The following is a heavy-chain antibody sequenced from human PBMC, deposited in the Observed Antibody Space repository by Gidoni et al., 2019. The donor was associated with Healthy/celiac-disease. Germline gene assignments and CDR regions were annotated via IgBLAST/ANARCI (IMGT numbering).Heavy chain of an antibody. V-gene: IGHV4-39*07. Sequence: QLQLQESGPGLVKPSETLSLTCTVSGCSISSSSYYWGWIRQPPGKGLEWIGSIYYSGSTYYNPSLKSRVTISVDTSKNQFSLKLSSVTAADTAVYYCARDGEIWDYGMDVWGQGTTVTVSS. D-gene: IGHD3-16*01. CDR1: GCSISSSSYY. CDR3: ARDGEIWDYGMDV. CDR2: IYYSGST. J-gene: IGHJ6*02.